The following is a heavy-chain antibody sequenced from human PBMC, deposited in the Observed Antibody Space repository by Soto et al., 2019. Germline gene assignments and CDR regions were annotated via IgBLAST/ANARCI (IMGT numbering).Heavy chain of an antibody. CDR2: IKSKTDGGTT. V-gene: IGHV3-15*01. CDR3: TTHSSGGATLWFDP. J-gene: IGHJ5*02. Sequence: VQLVQSGAEVKKPGSSVKVSCKASGGTFSSYAISWVRQAPGQGLEWVGRIKSKTDGGTTDYAAPVKGRFTISRDDSKNTLYLQMNSLKTEDTAVYYCTTHSSGGATLWFDPWGQGTLVTVSS. D-gene: IGHD1-26*01. CDR1: GGTFSSYA.